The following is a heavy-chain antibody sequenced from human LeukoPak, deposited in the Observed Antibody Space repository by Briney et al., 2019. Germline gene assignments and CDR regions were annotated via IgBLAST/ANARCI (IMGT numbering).Heavy chain of an antibody. CDR3: ARKGHYGIDF. CDR1: GFSFDDYD. Sequence: GGSLRLSCTASGFSFDDYDMDWVRQAPGQGREWVSGIKLNGGTTTYADSVKGRFTISRDNARNSLFLQMNSLTAEDTAFYFCARKGHYGIDFWGQGTLVTVSS. D-gene: IGHD4-17*01. J-gene: IGHJ4*02. V-gene: IGHV3-20*04. CDR2: IKLNGGTT.